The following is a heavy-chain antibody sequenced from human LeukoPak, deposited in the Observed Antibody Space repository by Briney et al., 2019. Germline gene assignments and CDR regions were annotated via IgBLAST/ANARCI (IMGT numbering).Heavy chain of an antibody. J-gene: IGHJ5*02. Sequence: GGSLRLSCAASGFTFSDYYMSWIRQAPGKGLEWVSYISSSGSTIYYADSVKGRFTISRDNAKNSLYLQMNSLRAEDTAVYYCARTPSSSFFRGRWFDPWGQGTLVTVSS. CDR3: ARTPSSSFFRGRWFDP. D-gene: IGHD6-6*01. CDR2: ISSSGSTI. CDR1: GFTFSDYY. V-gene: IGHV3-11*01.